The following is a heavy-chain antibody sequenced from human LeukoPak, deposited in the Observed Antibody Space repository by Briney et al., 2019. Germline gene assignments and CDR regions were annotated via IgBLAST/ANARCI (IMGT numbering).Heavy chain of an antibody. CDR1: GFTFSSYA. D-gene: IGHD6-6*01. CDR3: AKDVYSSSSGPVAAGGFDY. CDR2: ISGSGGST. Sequence: QTGGSLRLSCAASGFTFSSYAMSWVRQAPGKGLEWVSAISGSGGSTYYADSVKGRFTISRDNSKNTLYLQMNSLRAEDTAVYYCAKDVYSSSSGPVAAGGFDYWGQGTLVTVSS. V-gene: IGHV3-23*01. J-gene: IGHJ4*02.